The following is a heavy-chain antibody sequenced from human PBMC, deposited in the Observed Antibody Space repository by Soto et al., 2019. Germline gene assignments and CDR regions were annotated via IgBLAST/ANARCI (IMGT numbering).Heavy chain of an antibody. J-gene: IGHJ6*02. CDR1: GDSVSRGVYY. CDR3: ARGFSSVSMDA. CDR2: IYSSGSS. D-gene: IGHD6-19*01. Sequence: TSATLALGCTVSGDSVSRGVYYWIWIRQPPGKGLEWIGYIYSSGSSNYNPSLKSRVTISRDTSKNQISLKVASVTAADTAGYYCARGFSSVSMDAWGQGTTVTVSS. V-gene: IGHV4-61*08.